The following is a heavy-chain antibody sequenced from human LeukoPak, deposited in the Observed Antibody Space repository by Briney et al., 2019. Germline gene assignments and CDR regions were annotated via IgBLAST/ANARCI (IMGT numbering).Heavy chain of an antibody. V-gene: IGHV4-39*01. CDR2: IYYSGST. CDR3: ARRGPVDIAAAGPFDY. J-gene: IGHJ4*02. Sequence: PSETLSLTCTVSGGSISSYYWGWIRQPPGKGLEWIGSIYYSGSTYYNPSLKSRVTISVDTSKNQFSLKLSSVTAADTAVYYCARRGPVDIAAAGPFDYWGQGTLVTVSS. CDR1: GGSISSYY. D-gene: IGHD6-13*01.